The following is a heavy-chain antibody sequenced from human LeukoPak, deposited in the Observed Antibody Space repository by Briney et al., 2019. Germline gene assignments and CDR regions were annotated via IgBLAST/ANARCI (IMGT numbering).Heavy chain of an antibody. V-gene: IGHV3-33*01. CDR3: ARGASLNDAFDI. J-gene: IGHJ3*02. CDR2: IWYDGSNK. D-gene: IGHD3-16*01. Sequence: GGSLRLSCAASGFTFSSYGMHWVRQAPGKGLEWVAVIWYDGSNKYYADSVKGRFTISRDNSKNTLYLQMNSLRAEDTAVYYCARGASLNDAFDIWGQGTMVTVS. CDR1: GFTFSSYG.